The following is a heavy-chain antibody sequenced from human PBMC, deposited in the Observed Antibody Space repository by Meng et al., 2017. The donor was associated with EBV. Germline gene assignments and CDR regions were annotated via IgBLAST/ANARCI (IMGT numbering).Heavy chain of an antibody. Sequence: QLVQAGAGVEKPGSSVKVSCKASGGTVSSDAISWVRQAPGQGLEWMGGIIPIFGTANYAQKFQGRVTITADESTSTAYMELSSLRSEDTAVYYCARAPDTWNDGPYYWGQGTLVTVSS. CDR1: GGTVSSDA. J-gene: IGHJ4*02. CDR3: ARAPDTWNDGPYY. V-gene: IGHV1-69*01. D-gene: IGHD1-20*01. CDR2: IIPIFGTA.